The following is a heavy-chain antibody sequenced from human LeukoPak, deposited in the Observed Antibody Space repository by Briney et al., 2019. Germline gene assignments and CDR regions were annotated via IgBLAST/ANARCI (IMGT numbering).Heavy chain of an antibody. CDR1: GFTFSSYG. Sequence: GGSLRLSCAASGFTFSSYGMHWVRQAPGKGLEWVSSISSSHNYIYYADSVKGRFTISRDNAKNSLFLHMSSLRAEDTAMYYCARFGYNDFDYWGQGTLVTVS. D-gene: IGHD5-24*01. J-gene: IGHJ4*02. V-gene: IGHV3-21*01. CDR3: ARFGYNDFDY. CDR2: ISSSHNYI.